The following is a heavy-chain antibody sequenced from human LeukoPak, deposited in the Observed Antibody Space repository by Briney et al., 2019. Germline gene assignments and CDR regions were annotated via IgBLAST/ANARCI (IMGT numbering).Heavy chain of an antibody. CDR1: GFTFSSYS. CDR3: ARIVTLNWFDP. J-gene: IGHJ5*02. V-gene: IGHV3-48*01. CDR2: ISRSSNTI. D-gene: IGHD3-9*01. Sequence: GGSLRLSCAASGFTFSSYSMNWVRQAPGKGLEWISYISRSSNTIYYADAVKGRFTISRDNAKNSLYLQMNSLRAEDTAVYYCARIVTLNWFDPWGQGALVTVSS.